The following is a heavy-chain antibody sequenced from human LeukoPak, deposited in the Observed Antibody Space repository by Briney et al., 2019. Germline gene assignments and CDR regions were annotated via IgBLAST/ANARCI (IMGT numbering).Heavy chain of an antibody. V-gene: IGHV4-34*01. CDR1: GGSFSGYY. CDR2: INQSGST. CDR3: ARSGGSYSNWFDP. D-gene: IGHD1-26*01. Sequence: SETLSLTCAVYGGSFSGYYWSWIRQPPGKGLEWIGEINQSGSTNYNPPLKSRVTISVDTSKNQFSLKLSSVTAADTAVYYCARSGGSYSNWFDPWGQGTLVTVSS. J-gene: IGHJ5*02.